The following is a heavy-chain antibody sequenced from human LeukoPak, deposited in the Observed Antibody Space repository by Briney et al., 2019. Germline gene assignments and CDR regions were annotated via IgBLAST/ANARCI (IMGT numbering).Heavy chain of an antibody. Sequence: SETLSLTCTVSGGSISSYYWSWIRQPPGKGLEWIGYIYYSGSTNYNPSLKSRVTISVDTSKNQFSLKLSSVTAADTAVYYCATGYDSSYRDYWGQGTLVTVSS. D-gene: IGHD3-22*01. CDR1: GGSISSYY. V-gene: IGHV4-59*01. J-gene: IGHJ4*02. CDR3: ATGYDSSYRDY. CDR2: IYYSGST.